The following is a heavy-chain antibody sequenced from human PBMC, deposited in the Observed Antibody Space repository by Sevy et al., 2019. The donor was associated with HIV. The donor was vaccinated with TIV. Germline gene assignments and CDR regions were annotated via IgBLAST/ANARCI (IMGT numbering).Heavy chain of an antibody. CDR2: ISYDGSNK. Sequence: GGSLRLSCAASGFTFSSYGMHWFRQAPGKGLEWVAVISYDGSNKYYADSVKGRFTISRDNSKNTLYLQMNSLRAEDTAVYYCAKDGLLLWFGESYFDYWGQGTLVTVSS. J-gene: IGHJ4*02. V-gene: IGHV3-30*18. CDR1: GFTFSSYG. D-gene: IGHD3-10*01. CDR3: AKDGLLLWFGESYFDY.